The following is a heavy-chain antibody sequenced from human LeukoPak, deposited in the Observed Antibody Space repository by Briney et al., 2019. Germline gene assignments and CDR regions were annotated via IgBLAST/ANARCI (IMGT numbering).Heavy chain of an antibody. CDR2: IYYSGST. CDR1: GGSVSSGSYY. J-gene: IGHJ6*02. Sequence: PSETLSLTCTVSGGSVSSGSYYWGWLRQPPGKGLEWIGYIYYSGSTNYNPTLKSRVTISVDTSKNQFSLKLSSVTAADTAVYYCASGDIVVVPAAGKSYYYYYGMDVWGQGTTVTVSS. D-gene: IGHD2-2*01. V-gene: IGHV4-61*01. CDR3: ASGDIVVVPAAGKSYYYYYGMDV.